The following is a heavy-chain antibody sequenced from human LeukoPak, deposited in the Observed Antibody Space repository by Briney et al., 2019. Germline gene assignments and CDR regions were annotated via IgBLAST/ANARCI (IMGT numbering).Heavy chain of an antibody. Sequence: SETLSLTCTLSGGSISTYYWSWLRQPPGKGLEWIGYIHHSGSTNYNPSLKSRVTISVDTSKNQFSLKLSSVTAADTAVYYCARGGGYASPIGYWGQGALVTVSS. D-gene: IGHD6-25*01. CDR3: ARGGGYASPIGY. J-gene: IGHJ4*02. CDR2: IHHSGST. V-gene: IGHV4-59*01. CDR1: GGSISTYY.